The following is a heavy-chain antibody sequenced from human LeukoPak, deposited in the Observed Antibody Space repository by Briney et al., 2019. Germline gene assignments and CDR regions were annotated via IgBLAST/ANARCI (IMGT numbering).Heavy chain of an antibody. CDR3: ARDQEGSSGYYRYYFDY. CDR1: GFTFSGSG. J-gene: IGHJ4*02. D-gene: IGHD3-22*01. CDR2: ISYDGSNK. V-gene: IGHV3-30*03. Sequence: PGGSLRLSCAASGFTFSGSGMHWVREAPGKGLEWVTVISYDGSNKYYADSVKGRFTISRDNSKNTLYLQMNSLRAEDTAVYYCARDQEGSSGYYRYYFDYWGQGTLVTVSS.